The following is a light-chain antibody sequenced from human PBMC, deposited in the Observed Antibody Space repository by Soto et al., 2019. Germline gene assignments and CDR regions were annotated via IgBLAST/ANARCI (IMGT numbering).Light chain of an antibody. J-gene: IGLJ1*01. CDR3: CSYAGSSTPYV. V-gene: IGLV2-18*02. CDR1: STDFVSYNR. CDR2: EAS. Sequence: QSVLNQPPSVSGSPGQSVTISYTGTSTDFVSYNRVSWYQQPPGTAPKLIIYEASNRPSGVPDRFSGSKSGNTASLTISGLQAEDEADYYCCSYAGSSTPYVFGTGTKVTVL.